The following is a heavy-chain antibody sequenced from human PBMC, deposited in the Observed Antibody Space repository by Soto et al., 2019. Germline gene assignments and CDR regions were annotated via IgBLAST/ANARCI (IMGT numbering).Heavy chain of an antibody. V-gene: IGHV3-74*01. J-gene: IGHJ4*02. D-gene: IGHD3-3*01. Sequence: GGSLRLSCAASGFTFSSYWMHWVRQAPGKGLVWVSRINSDGSSTSYADSVKGRFTISRDNAKNTLYLQMNSLRAEDTAVYYCARDPSYDFWSGYENTYFGYWGQGTLVTVSS. CDR3: ARDPSYDFWSGYENTYFGY. CDR2: INSDGSST. CDR1: GFTFSSYW.